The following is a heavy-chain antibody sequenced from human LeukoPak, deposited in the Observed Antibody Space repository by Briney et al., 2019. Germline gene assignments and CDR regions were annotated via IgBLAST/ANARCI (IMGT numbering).Heavy chain of an antibody. V-gene: IGHV4-31*03. Sequence: SETLSLTCTVSGGSISSGGYYWSWSRQHPGKGLEWIGYIYYSGSTYYNPSLKSRVTISVDTSKNQFSLKLSSVTAADTAVYYCARGVTTVTTWRFISRYYFDYWGQGTLVTVSS. D-gene: IGHD4-17*01. J-gene: IGHJ4*02. CDR1: GGSISSGGYY. CDR3: ARGVTTVTTWRFISRYYFDY. CDR2: IYYSGST.